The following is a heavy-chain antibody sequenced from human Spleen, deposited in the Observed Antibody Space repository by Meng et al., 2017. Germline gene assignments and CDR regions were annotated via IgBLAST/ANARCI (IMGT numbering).Heavy chain of an antibody. CDR2: IYYSGST. CDR1: GGSISSYY. J-gene: IGHJ3*02. CDR3: ARDRDGDYLFAFDI. D-gene: IGHD4-17*01. Sequence: SETLSLTCTVSGGSISSYYWSWIRQPPGKGLEWIGYIYYSGSTNYNPSLKSRVTISVDTSKNQFSLKLSSVTAADTAVYYCARDRDGDYLFAFDIWGQGTMVTVSS. V-gene: IGHV4-59*01.